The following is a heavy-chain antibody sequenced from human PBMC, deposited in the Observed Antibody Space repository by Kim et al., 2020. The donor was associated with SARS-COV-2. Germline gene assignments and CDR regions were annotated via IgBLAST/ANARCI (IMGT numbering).Heavy chain of an antibody. V-gene: IGHV3-49*04. CDR2: MRSEAYGGTT. D-gene: IGHD3-3*01. CDR3: TREAYYDFWSGYYTYYYYYMDV. Sequence: GGSLRLSCTASGFTFGDYAMSWVRQAPGKGLEWVGFMRSEAYGGTTEYAASVKGRFTISRDDSKSIAYLQMNSLKTEDTAVYYCTREAYYDFWSGYYTYYYYYMDVWGQGTPVTVSS. J-gene: IGHJ6*03. CDR1: GFTFGDYA.